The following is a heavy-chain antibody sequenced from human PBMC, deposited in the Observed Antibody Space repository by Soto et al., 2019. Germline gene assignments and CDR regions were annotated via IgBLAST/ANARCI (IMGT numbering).Heavy chain of an antibody. V-gene: IGHV1-18*01. CDR2: ISPYKGNT. Sequence: ASVKVSCKASGYTFSSIGISWARQAPGQGLEWMGWISPYKGNTHYAQGLQGRVTMTTDTSTSTAYMELRSLRSDDTAVYYCARDLDPSGSYYTDYWGQGTLVTVSS. J-gene: IGHJ4*02. CDR3: ARDLDPSGSYYTDY. CDR1: GYTFSSIG. D-gene: IGHD3-10*01.